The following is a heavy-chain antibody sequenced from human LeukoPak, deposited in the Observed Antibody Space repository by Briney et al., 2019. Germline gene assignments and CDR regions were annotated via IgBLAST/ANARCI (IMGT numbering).Heavy chain of an antibody. V-gene: IGHV1-69*13. Sequence: SVKVSCKASGGTFSSYAISWVRQAPGQGLEWMGGIIPIFGTANYAQKFQGRVTITADESTSTAYMELSSLRSEDTAVYYCARGTYYDSSGFYYYGMDIWGQGTTVTVSS. J-gene: IGHJ6*02. D-gene: IGHD3-22*01. CDR2: IIPIFGTA. CDR1: GGTFSSYA. CDR3: ARGTYYDSSGFYYYGMDI.